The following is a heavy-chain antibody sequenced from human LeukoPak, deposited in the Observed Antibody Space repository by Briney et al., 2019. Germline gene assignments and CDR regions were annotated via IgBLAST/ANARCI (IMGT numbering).Heavy chain of an antibody. V-gene: IGHV3-11*01. CDR2: VSGSGTTT. CDR3: ARVDIVVVPAADLYFDY. Sequence: NPGGSLRLSCAASGVSFSDFYMSWIRQAPGKGLEWISYVSGSGTTTYYADSVKGRFTISRDNAKNSLFLQMSSLRADDTAVYYCARVDIVVVPAADLYFDYWGQGTLVTVSS. J-gene: IGHJ4*02. D-gene: IGHD2-2*01. CDR1: GVSFSDFY.